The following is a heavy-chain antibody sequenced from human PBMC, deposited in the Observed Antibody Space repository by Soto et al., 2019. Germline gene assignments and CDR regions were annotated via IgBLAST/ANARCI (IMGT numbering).Heavy chain of an antibody. D-gene: IGHD6-13*01. CDR3: ARDVAAAGTHWFDP. J-gene: IGHJ5*02. Sequence: GGSLRLSCAASGFTFDDYGMSWVRQAPGKGLEWVSGINWNGGSTGYAESVKGRFTISRDNAKNSLYLQMNSLRAEDTALYHCARDVAAAGTHWFDPWGQGTLVTVSS. CDR1: GFTFDDYG. V-gene: IGHV3-20*01. CDR2: INWNGGST.